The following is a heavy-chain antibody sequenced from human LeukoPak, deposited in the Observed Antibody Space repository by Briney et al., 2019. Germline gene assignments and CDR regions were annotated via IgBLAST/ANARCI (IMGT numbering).Heavy chain of an antibody. V-gene: IGHV3-7*01. CDR2: IKEDGSEK. Sequence: GGSLRLSCAASEFTSSTYWMSWFRQAPGKGLEWVANIKEDGSEKIYADSVKGRFSVSRDNAKNSLYLQMNSLRADDTAVYCAGDGGRTFRIWGQGTKVTVSS. J-gene: IGHJ3*02. CDR1: EFTSSTYW. CDR3: AGDGGRTFRI.